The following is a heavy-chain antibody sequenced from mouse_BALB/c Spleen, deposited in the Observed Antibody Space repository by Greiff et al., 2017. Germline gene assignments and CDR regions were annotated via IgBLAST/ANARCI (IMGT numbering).Heavy chain of an antibody. D-gene: IGHD2-14*01. CDR1: GYSITSGYY. CDR3: ATYRYDYYAMDY. Sequence: EVHLVESGPGLVKPSQSLSLTCSVTGYSITSGYYWNWIRQFPGNKLEWMGYISYDGSNNYNPSLKNRISITRDTSKNQFFLKLNSVTTEDTATYYCATYRYDYYAMDYWGQGTSVTVSS. V-gene: IGHV3-6*02. CDR2: ISYDGSN. J-gene: IGHJ4*01.